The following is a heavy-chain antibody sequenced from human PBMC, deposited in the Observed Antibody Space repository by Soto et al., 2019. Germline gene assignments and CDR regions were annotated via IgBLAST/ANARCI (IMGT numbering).Heavy chain of an antibody. CDR2: TYYTGST. CDR1: GGSMNDVTHY. D-gene: IGHD5-18*01. V-gene: IGHV4-39*01. CDR3: ASARYFGVDV. Sequence: SETLSLTCSASGGSMNDVTHYWAWIRQPPGKGLEWIATTYYTGSTHYNSSLKSRATISVDTSQNQFSLELTSVTAADTAVYHCASARYFGVDVWGHGTTVTVSS. J-gene: IGHJ6*02.